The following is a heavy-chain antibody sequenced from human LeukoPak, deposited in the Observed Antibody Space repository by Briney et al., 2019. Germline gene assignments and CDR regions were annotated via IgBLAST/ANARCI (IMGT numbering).Heavy chain of an antibody. CDR1: GFTVSSNY. V-gene: IGHV3-66*02. D-gene: IGHD2-15*01. Sequence: GGSLRLSCAASGFTVSSNYMSWVRQAPGKGLEWVSVIYSGDSTYYADSVKGRFTISRDNSKNTLYLRMNSLRAEDTAVYYCARGYCSVASCSYYYYYMDVWGKGTTVTVSS. J-gene: IGHJ6*03. CDR2: IYSGDST. CDR3: ARGYCSVASCSYYYYYMDV.